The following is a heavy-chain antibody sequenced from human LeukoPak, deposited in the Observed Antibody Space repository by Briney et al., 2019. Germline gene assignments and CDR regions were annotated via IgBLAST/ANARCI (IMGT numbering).Heavy chain of an antibody. CDR2: TYYRSKWYN. D-gene: IGHD3-10*01. J-gene: IGHJ5*02. CDR3: ARDMDYYGSGNYYSSRWFDP. CDR1: GDSVSNNSVA. Sequence: SQTLSLTCAISGDSVSNNSVAWNWIRHSPSRGLEWLGRTYYRSKWYNDYAVSVKSRITINPEIAKNQFSLQLNSVTPEDTAVYYCARDMDYYGSGNYYSSRWFDPWGQGTLVTVSS. V-gene: IGHV6-1*01.